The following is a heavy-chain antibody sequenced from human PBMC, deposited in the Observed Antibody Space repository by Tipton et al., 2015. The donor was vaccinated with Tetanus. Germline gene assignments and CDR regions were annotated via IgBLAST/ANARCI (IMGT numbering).Heavy chain of an antibody. J-gene: IGHJ5*02. D-gene: IGHD3-3*01. CDR1: GASLRSGDYN. CDR3: AREIRGYYGDSGGFDL. V-gene: IGHV4-61*08. CDR2: ISDSGLT. Sequence: TLSLTCSVSGASLRSGDYNWSWIRQPPGKGLEWLAYISDSGLTNSNYFLKSRIPISRDTSRNQFSLKLTSVTAADTAVYYCAREIRGYYGDSGGFDLWGQGTLVIVSS.